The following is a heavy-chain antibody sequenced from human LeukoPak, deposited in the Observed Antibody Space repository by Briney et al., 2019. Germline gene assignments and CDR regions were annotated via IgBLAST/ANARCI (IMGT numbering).Heavy chain of an antibody. Sequence: GGSLRLSCAASGFSFSDYAMHWVRQAPGKGLEWVAVISYDGSNKYYIDSVKGRFTISRDNSKSALSLQMNSLRAEDTAVYYCSMDLRTAVADWFDPWGQGTLVTVSS. CDR1: GFSFSDYA. J-gene: IGHJ5*02. CDR3: SMDLRTAVADWFDP. V-gene: IGHV3-30*04. D-gene: IGHD6-19*01. CDR2: ISYDGSNK.